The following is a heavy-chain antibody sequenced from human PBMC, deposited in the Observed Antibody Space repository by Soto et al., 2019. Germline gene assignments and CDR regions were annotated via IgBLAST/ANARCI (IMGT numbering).Heavy chain of an antibody. D-gene: IGHD3-3*01. V-gene: IGHV4-59*08. CDR2: IYYSGST. J-gene: IGHJ6*03. CDR3: ARYGDDLWSGYYTTDYYYYMDV. Sequence: SETLSLTCTVSGGSISSYYWSWIRQPPGKGLEWIGYIYYSGSTNYNPSLKSRVTISVDTSKNQFSLKLSSVTAADTAVYYCARYGDDLWSGYYTTDYYYYMDVWGKGTTVTVSS. CDR1: GGSISSYY.